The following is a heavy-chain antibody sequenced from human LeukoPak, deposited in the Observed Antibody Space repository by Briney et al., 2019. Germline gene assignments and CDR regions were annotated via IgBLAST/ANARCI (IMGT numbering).Heavy chain of an antibody. CDR3: ARGTVGYCSGGSCQGWFDP. Sequence: SETLSLTCTVSSGSISTSNYYWGCVRQPPGKALEWNANIYYSGSTYYNPSLKSRVTISVDTSKNQFSLKLSSVTAADTAVYYCARGTVGYCSGGSCQGWFDPWGQGTLVTVSS. J-gene: IGHJ5*02. CDR2: IYYSGST. D-gene: IGHD2-15*01. V-gene: IGHV4-39*01. CDR1: SGSISTSNYY.